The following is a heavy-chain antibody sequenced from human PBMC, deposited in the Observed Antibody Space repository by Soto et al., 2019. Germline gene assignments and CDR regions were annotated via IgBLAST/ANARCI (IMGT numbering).Heavy chain of an antibody. V-gene: IGHV3-30*18. D-gene: IGHD5-18*01. CDR1: GFTFSSYG. CDR2: ISYDGSNK. J-gene: IGHJ4*02. CDR3: AKDRGYSYGQLFLFDY. Sequence: GGSLRLSCAASGFTFSSYGMHWVRQAPGKGLEWVAVISYDGSNKYYADSVKGRFTISRDNSKNTLYLQMNSLRAEDTAVYYCAKDRGYSYGQLFLFDYWGQGTLVTVSS.